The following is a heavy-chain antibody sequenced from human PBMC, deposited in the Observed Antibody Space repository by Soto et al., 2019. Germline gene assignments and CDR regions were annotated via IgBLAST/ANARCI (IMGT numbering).Heavy chain of an antibody. J-gene: IGHJ4*02. Sequence: EVRVVESGGGLVQPGGPLRLSCVASGFTFSDHYMEWVRQAPGKGLEWVGRIKNKANGYKTEYAASVEGRITISRDDSKNSLSLQINSLQTEDTAVYYCARVRLGAPTRYFDYWGQGALVTVSS. CDR3: ARVRLGAPTRYFDY. V-gene: IGHV3-72*01. CDR2: IKNKANGYKT. D-gene: IGHD1-26*01. CDR1: GFTFSDHY.